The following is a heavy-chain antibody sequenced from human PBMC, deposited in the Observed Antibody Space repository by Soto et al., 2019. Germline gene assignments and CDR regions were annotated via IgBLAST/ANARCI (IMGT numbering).Heavy chain of an antibody. CDR2: IYYSGST. V-gene: IGHV4-31*03. D-gene: IGHD6-13*01. J-gene: IGHJ6*02. CDR3: ASSSPYYYYGMDV. Sequence: SETLSLTCTVSGGSISSGGYYWSWIRQHPGKGLEWIGYIYYSGSTYYNPSLKSRVTISVDTSKNQFSLKLSSVTAADTAVYYCASSSPYYYYGMDVWGQGTTVTVSS. CDR1: GGSISSGGYY.